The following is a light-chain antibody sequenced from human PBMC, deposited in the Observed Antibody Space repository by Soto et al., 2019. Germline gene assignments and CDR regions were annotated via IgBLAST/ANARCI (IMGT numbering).Light chain of an antibody. CDR2: RAS. Sequence: EIVMTQSPATLAVSPGDTATLSCRASQSLGGNLAWYQQKPGQAPRLLIFRASSRATGVPARFSGSGSGTEFTLTISSLEPEDFAVYYCQQRSNSWTFGQGTKVDIK. CDR3: QQRSNSWT. V-gene: IGKV3-15*01. J-gene: IGKJ1*01. CDR1: QSLGGN.